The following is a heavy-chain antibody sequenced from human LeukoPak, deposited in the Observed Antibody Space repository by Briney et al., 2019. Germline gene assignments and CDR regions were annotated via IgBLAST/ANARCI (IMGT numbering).Heavy chain of an antibody. CDR1: GFTFSSYA. J-gene: IGHJ4*02. D-gene: IGHD4-17*01. V-gene: IGHV3-23*01. CDR3: AKSGDYGDYGKSNYFDY. Sequence: GGSLRLSCAASGFTFSSYAMSWVRQAPGKGLEWVSAISGSGGSTYYADSVKGRFTISRDNSKNTLYLQMNSLRAEDTAVYYCAKSGDYGDYGKSNYFDYWGQGTLVTVSS. CDR2: ISGSGGST.